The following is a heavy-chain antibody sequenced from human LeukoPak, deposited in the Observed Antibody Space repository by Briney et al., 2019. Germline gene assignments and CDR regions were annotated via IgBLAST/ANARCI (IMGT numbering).Heavy chain of an antibody. J-gene: IGHJ4*02. CDR1: GFTFSHYA. Sequence: GGSLRLSCATSGFTFSHYAMNWVRQPPGRGLEWVASITSSSSYIYYADSLKGRFTISRDNAKNSLYLQMNGLRAEDTAVYYCARSGRYSDTSAIFYSDDWGQGALVTVSS. CDR2: ITSSSSYI. V-gene: IGHV3-21*06. CDR3: ARSGRYSDTSAIFYSDD. D-gene: IGHD2-21*01.